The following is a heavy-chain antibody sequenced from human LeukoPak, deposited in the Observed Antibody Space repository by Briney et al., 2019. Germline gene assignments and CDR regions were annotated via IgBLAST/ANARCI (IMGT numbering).Heavy chain of an antibody. CDR2: INPNSGGT. Sequence: ASVKVSCKASGYTFTGYYMHWVRQAPGQGLEWMGWINPNSGGTNYAQKFQGRVTITADESTSTAYMELSSLRSEDTAVYYCARGAYCSSTSCYTELFDYWGQGTLVTVSS. J-gene: IGHJ4*02. CDR3: ARGAYCSSTSCYTELFDY. CDR1: GYTFTGYY. D-gene: IGHD2-2*02. V-gene: IGHV1-2*02.